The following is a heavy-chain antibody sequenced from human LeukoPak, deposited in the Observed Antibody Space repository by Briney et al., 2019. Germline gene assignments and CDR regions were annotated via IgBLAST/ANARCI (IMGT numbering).Heavy chain of an antibody. V-gene: IGHV1-18*04. CDR1: GYTFTGYG. D-gene: IGHD6-13*01. CDR3: ARDHAAGTSGDY. Sequence: ASVKVSCKASGYTFTGYGISWVRQAPGQGLELMGWISAYNGNTNYAQKLQGRVTMTTDTSTSTAYMELRSLRSDDTAVYYCARDHAAGTSGDYWGQGTLVTVSS. J-gene: IGHJ4*02. CDR2: ISAYNGNT.